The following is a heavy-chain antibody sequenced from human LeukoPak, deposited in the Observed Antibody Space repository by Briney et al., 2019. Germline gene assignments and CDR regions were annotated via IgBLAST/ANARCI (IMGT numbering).Heavy chain of an antibody. CDR1: GFTFSSYW. CDR2: IRHDGSEK. V-gene: IGHV3-7*01. J-gene: IGHJ4*02. D-gene: IGHD3-10*02. Sequence: GGSLRLSCAASGFTFSSYWMSWVRQAPGKGLEWVANIRHDGSEKYYVDSVKGRFTISRDNAKNSLYLQMNSLRAEDTAVYYCARGVRGVIIDYWGQGTLVTVSS. CDR3: ARGVRGVIIDY.